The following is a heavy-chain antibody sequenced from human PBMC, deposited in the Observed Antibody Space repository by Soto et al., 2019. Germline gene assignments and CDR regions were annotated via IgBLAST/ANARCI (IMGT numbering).Heavy chain of an antibody. Sequence: ASVKVSCKASGYTFTSYAMHWVRQAPGQRLEWMGWINVGNGHTKYSQKFQDRVTITRDTSASTAYMELSSLRSEDTAVYYCGRRVEMATIIDFWGQGTLVTVSS. D-gene: IGHD5-12*01. CDR3: GRRVEMATIIDF. V-gene: IGHV1-3*01. J-gene: IGHJ4*02. CDR2: INVGNGHT. CDR1: GYTFTSYA.